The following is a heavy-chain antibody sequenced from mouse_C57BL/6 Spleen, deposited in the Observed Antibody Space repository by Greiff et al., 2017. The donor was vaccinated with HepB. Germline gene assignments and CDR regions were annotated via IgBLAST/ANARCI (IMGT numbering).Heavy chain of an antibody. CDR2: ISSCGDYI. CDR1: GFTFSSYA. CDR3: TREDRFAY. J-gene: IGHJ3*01. V-gene: IGHV5-9-1*02. Sequence: VQLVESGAGLVKPGGSLKLSCAASGFTFSSYAMSWVRQTPEKRLEWVAYISSCGDYIYYTDTVKGRFTISRDNARNTLYLQMSSLKSEDTAMYYCTREDRFAYWGQGTLVTVSA.